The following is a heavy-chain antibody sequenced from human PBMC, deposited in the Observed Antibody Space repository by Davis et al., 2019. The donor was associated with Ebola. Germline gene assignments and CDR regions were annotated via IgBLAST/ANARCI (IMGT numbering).Heavy chain of an antibody. CDR2: INPSGGST. CDR1: GYTFTGYY. V-gene: IGHV1-2*04. CDR3: ARAEYYYGSGSLLFDY. Sequence: ASVKVSCKASGYTFTGYYMHWVRQAPGQGLEWMGIINPSGGSTSYAQKFQGWVTMTRDTSISTAYMELSRLRSDDTAVYYCARAEYYYGSGSLLFDYWGQGTLVTVSS. J-gene: IGHJ4*02. D-gene: IGHD3-10*01.